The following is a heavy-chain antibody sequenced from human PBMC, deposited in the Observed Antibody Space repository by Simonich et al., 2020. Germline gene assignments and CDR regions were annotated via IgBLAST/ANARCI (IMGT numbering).Heavy chain of an antibody. CDR3: ARVPPTSGSYYYYYYYMDV. J-gene: IGHJ6*03. CDR1: GYTFTGYY. Sequence: QVQLVQSGAEVKKPGASVKVSCKASGYTFTGYYMHWVRQAPGQGLEWMGWNNPNRGGTNNAQKFQGSGTMTRDTSISTAYMELSRLRSDDTAVYYCARVPPTSGSYYYYYYYMDVWGKGTTVTVSS. V-gene: IGHV1-2*02. CDR2: NNPNRGGT. D-gene: IGHD1-26*01.